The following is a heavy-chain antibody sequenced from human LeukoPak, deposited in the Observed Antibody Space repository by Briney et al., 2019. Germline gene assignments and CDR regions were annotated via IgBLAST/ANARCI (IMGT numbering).Heavy chain of an antibody. V-gene: IGHV4-59*12. CDR2: IYSSGST. Sequence: PSETLSLTCTVSGGSISGYYWSWIRQPPGERLEWIGYIYSSGSTNYNPSLKSRVTISVDTSKNQFSLKLSSVTAADTAVYYCARGRGRVVVTAITKDNWFDPWGQGTLVTVSS. CDR1: GGSISGYY. CDR3: ARGRGRVVVTAITKDNWFDP. D-gene: IGHD2-21*02. J-gene: IGHJ5*02.